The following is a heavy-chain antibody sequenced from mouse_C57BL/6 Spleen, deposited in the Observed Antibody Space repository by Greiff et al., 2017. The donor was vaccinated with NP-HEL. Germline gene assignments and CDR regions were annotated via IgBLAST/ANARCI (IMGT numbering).Heavy chain of an antibody. V-gene: IGHV3-6*01. CDR1: GYSITSGYY. Sequence: EVKLQESGPGLVKPSQSLSLTCSVTGYSITSGYYWNWIRQFPGNKLEWMGYISYDGSNNYNPSLKNRISITRDTSKNQFFLKLNSVTTEDTATYYCARDEGSSGSYYFDYWGQGTTLTVSS. CDR2: ISYDGSN. D-gene: IGHD3-2*02. J-gene: IGHJ2*01. CDR3: ARDEGSSGSYYFDY.